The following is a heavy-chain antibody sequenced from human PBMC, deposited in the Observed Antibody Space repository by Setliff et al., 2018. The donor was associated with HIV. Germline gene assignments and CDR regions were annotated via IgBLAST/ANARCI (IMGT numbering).Heavy chain of an antibody. CDR2: ISSSSSTI. Sequence: GGSLRLSCAASGFTFDDYGMSWVRQAPGKGLEWVSYISSSSSTIYYADSVKGRFTISRDNSKNTLFLQMNSLRPEDTAVYYCARVQQQLLQEDDYFDYWGQGTLVTVSS. CDR3: ARVQQQLLQEDDYFDY. D-gene: IGHD6-13*01. CDR1: GFTFDDYG. V-gene: IGHV3-48*01. J-gene: IGHJ4*02.